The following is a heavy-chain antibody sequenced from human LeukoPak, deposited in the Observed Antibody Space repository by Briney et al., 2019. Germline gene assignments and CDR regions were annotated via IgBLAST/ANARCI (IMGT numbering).Heavy chain of an antibody. D-gene: IGHD1-26*01. Sequence: QSGGSLRLSCAASGFTFGSYGMHWVRQAPGKGPEWVAFIRYDGSNKYYADSVKGRFTISRDNSKNTLYLQMNSLRAEDTAVYYCAKDAVGATHFDYWGQGTLVTVSS. CDR3: AKDAVGATHFDY. CDR1: GFTFGSYG. CDR2: IRYDGSNK. V-gene: IGHV3-30*02. J-gene: IGHJ4*02.